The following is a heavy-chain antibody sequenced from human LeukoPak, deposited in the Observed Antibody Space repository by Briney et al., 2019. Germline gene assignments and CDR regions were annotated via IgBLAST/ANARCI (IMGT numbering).Heavy chain of an antibody. D-gene: IGHD3-16*02. J-gene: IGHJ2*01. V-gene: IGHV4-4*07. CDR2: VYTSGST. Sequence: SETLSLTCTVSGDSITGYYWSWIRQPAGKGLEWIGRVYTSGSTDYNPSLKSRATMSVDTSKKQFSLKLRSLTAADTAVYFCARGVSSYRSAWYFDLWGRGTLVTVSS. CDR1: GDSITGYY. CDR3: ARGVSSYRSAWYFDL.